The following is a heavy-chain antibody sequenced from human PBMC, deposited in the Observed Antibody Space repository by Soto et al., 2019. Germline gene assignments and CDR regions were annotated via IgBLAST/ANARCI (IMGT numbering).Heavy chain of an antibody. Sequence: LRLSCAASGFTFSSYWMSWVRQAPGKGLEWVANIKQDGSEKYYVDSVKGRFTISRDNAKNSLYLQMNSLRAEDTAVYYCARVKVGYDFWSGYFDYGMDVWGQGTTVTVSS. CDR2: IKQDGSEK. J-gene: IGHJ6*02. CDR3: ARVKVGYDFWSGYFDYGMDV. V-gene: IGHV3-7*03. CDR1: GFTFSSYW. D-gene: IGHD3-3*01.